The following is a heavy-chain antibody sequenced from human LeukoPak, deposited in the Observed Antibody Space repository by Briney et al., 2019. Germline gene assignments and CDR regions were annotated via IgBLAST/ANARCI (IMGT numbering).Heavy chain of an antibody. CDR3: ATDRGYSYGQTLTLDY. Sequence: ASVKVSCKASGYTLTSHYMHWVRQAPGQGLKWMGIINPSGGSTSYAQKFQGRVTMTRDTSTSTVYMDLSSLRSEDTAVYYCATDRGYSYGQTLTLDYWGQGTLVTVSS. J-gene: IGHJ4*02. V-gene: IGHV1-46*01. CDR2: INPSGGST. D-gene: IGHD5-18*01. CDR1: GYTLTSHY.